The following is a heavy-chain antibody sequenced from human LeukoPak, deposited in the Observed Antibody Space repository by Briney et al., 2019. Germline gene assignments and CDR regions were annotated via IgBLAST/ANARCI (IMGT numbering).Heavy chain of an antibody. D-gene: IGHD4-17*01. J-gene: IGHJ4*02. CDR1: GFTVSNYY. CDR2: IYSDGST. CDR3: ARGSADGDYVFY. Sequence: GGSLRLSCAAFGFTVSNYYMTWVRQTPGKELEWVSVIYSDGSTFYADSVKGRFTISRDNSKNTLYLQMNSLRAEDTAVYYCARGSADGDYVFYWGQGTLVTVSS. V-gene: IGHV3-53*01.